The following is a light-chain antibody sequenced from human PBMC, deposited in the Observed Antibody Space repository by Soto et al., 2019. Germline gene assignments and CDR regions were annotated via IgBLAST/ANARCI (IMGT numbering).Light chain of an antibody. Sequence: AIRMTQSPSSLSASPGDRVTITCRASPGISSYLAWYQQKPGKAPKLLIYAASTLQSGVPSRFSGSGSETEFTLTSSCLQSEDFATYYCQKYYSYPRTFGQGTKVEIK. CDR3: QKYYSYPRT. J-gene: IGKJ1*01. V-gene: IGKV1-8*01. CDR2: AAS. CDR1: PGISSY.